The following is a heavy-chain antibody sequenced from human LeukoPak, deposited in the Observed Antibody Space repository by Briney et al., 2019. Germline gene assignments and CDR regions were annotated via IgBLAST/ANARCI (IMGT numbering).Heavy chain of an antibody. D-gene: IGHD4-17*01. CDR1: GYTFTSYY. CDR3: ARANGDNDAFDI. Sequence: ASVKVSCKASGYTFTSYYIHWVRQAPGQGLEWMGIINPSGGSTSYAQKFQGRVTMTRDTSTSTVYMELSSLRSEDTAVYYCARANGDNDAFDIWGQGTMVTVSS. V-gene: IGHV1-46*01. J-gene: IGHJ3*02. CDR2: INPSGGST.